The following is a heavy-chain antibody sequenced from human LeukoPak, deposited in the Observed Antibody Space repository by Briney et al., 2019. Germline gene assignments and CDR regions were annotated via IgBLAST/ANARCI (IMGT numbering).Heavy chain of an antibody. Sequence: SDTLSLTCTVSSGSISSSSYYWGWIRQPPGKGLEWIGNIYYSGSTYYNSSLKSRVTISVDTSKNQFSLKLSSVTAADTAMYYCARRSGSYYSGGDYWGQGTLVAVSS. CDR2: IYYSGST. D-gene: IGHD1-26*01. J-gene: IGHJ4*02. V-gene: IGHV4-39*07. CDR1: SGSISSSSYY. CDR3: ARRSGSYYSGGDY.